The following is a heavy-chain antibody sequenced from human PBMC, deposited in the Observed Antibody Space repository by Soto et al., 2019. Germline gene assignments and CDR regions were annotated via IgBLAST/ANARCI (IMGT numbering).Heavy chain of an antibody. CDR1: GYSFTSYW. Sequence: GESLKISCKGSGYSFTSYWIGWVRQMPGKGLEWMGIIYPDDSDTRYSPSFQGQVTISADKSISTAYLQWSSLKASDTAMYYCARTRVAAAGPVSYWGQGTLVTVSS. V-gene: IGHV5-51*01. CDR2: IYPDDSDT. J-gene: IGHJ4*02. CDR3: ARTRVAAAGPVSY. D-gene: IGHD6-13*01.